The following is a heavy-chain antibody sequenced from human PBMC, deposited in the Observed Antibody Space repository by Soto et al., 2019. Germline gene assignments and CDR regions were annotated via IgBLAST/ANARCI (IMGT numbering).Heavy chain of an antibody. J-gene: IGHJ6*02. CDR1: GFTFSDYY. CDR2: ISSSGSNI. CDR3: ARERVDTHMVTYQYYSGMDV. Sequence: QVQLVESGGGLVKPGGSLRLSCVASGFTFSDYYMSWLRQAPGKGLEWVSYISSSGSNIYYADSVKGRFTIYRDNAKNALYPQMNSLRAEDTAVYYYARERVDTHMVTYQYYSGMDVWGQGTTVTVSS. V-gene: IGHV3-11*01. D-gene: IGHD5-18*01.